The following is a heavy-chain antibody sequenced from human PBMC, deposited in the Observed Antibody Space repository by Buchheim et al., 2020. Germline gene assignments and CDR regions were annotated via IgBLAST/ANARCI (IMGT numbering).Heavy chain of an antibody. D-gene: IGHD6-19*01. V-gene: IGHV3-23*01. J-gene: IGHJ5*02. CDR1: GLVFSMYA. CDR3: ATGASDSSGWSNWFDP. CDR2: ISVSGGTT. Sequence: EVQLLESGGGLVQPGGSLRLSCAPSGLVFSMYAMSWVRQAPGRGLEWVSTISVSGGTTYYADSVTGRFTISRDNSNNTLYVQMNSLRAEDTAIYYCATGASDSSGWSNWFDPWGQGTL.